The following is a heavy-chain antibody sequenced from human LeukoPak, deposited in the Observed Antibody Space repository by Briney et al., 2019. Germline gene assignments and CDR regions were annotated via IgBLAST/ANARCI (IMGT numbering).Heavy chain of an antibody. J-gene: IGHJ4*02. Sequence: GGSLRLSCVVSGFTLSTYSIIWVRQAPGKGLEWVSSISSKSRYIYYADSVKGRFTISRDNAKNSLSLQMNSLRAEDTAVYYCARCSGSSTYHSDDYWGQGTLVTVSS. CDR2: ISSKSRYI. D-gene: IGHD2-15*01. CDR1: GFTLSTYS. V-gene: IGHV3-21*01. CDR3: ARCSGSSTYHSDDY.